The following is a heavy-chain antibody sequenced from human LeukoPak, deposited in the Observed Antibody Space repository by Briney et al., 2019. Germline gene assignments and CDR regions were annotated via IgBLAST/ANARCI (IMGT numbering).Heavy chain of an antibody. D-gene: IGHD4-11*01. V-gene: IGHV3-21*01. CDR3: AKERVTQPIKAFDY. CDR2: ISSSSSYI. J-gene: IGHJ4*02. Sequence: GGSLRLSCAASGFTFSSYSMNWVRQAPGKGLEWVSSISSSSSYIYYADSVKGRFTISRDNAKNSLYLQMNSLRAEDTAVYYCAKERVTQPIKAFDYWGQGTLVTVSS. CDR1: GFTFSSYS.